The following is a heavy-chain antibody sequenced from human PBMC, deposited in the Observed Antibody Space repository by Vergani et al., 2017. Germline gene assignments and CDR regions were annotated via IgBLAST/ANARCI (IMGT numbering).Heavy chain of an antibody. CDR2: ISSSSSYI. Sequence: VQLVESGGGLVKPGGSLRLSCAASGFTFSSYSMNWVRQAPGKGLEWVSSISSSSSYIYYADSVKGRFTLSRDNAKNSLYLQMNSRRAEDTAVYYCARATTVATAGGFDPWGQGTLVTVSS. J-gene: IGHJ5*02. V-gene: IGHV3-21*01. CDR1: GFTFSSYS. D-gene: IGHD4-11*01. CDR3: ARATTVATAGGFDP.